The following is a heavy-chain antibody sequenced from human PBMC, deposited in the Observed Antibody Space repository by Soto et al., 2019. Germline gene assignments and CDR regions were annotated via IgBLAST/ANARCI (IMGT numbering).Heavy chain of an antibody. D-gene: IGHD1-20*01. J-gene: IGHJ6*02. CDR2: ISGGGGAK. V-gene: IGHV3-23*01. CDR1: GFTFNSYF. Sequence: GGSLRLSCTASGFTFNSYFMSWVRQAPGEGLGWISAISGGGGAKYYSDSVKGRFTISRDNSNNTLYLQMNSLRADDTAVYYCAKSITASNFRLDVWGHGTRVTVSS. CDR3: AKSITASNFRLDV.